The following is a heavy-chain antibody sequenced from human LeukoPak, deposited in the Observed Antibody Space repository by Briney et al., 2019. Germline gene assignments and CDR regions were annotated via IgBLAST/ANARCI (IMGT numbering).Heavy chain of an antibody. CDR2: TYYRSKWYN. J-gene: IGHJ6*03. Sequence: SQTLSLTCAISGDSVSSNSAAWNWIRQSPSRGLEWLGWTYYRSKWYNDYAVSVKSRITINPDTSKNQFSLQLNSVTPEDTAVYYCARDRGEYSGYEYYYYMDVWGKGTTVTVSS. V-gene: IGHV6-1*01. CDR1: GDSVSSNSAA. D-gene: IGHD5-12*01. CDR3: ARDRGEYSGYEYYYYMDV.